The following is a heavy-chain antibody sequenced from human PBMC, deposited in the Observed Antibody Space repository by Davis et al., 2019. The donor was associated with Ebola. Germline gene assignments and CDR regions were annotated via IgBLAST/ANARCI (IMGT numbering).Heavy chain of an antibody. J-gene: IGHJ4*02. D-gene: IGHD6-6*01. V-gene: IGHV4-59*04. Sequence: SETLSLTCTVSGGSISSYYWNWIRQPPGKGLEWIGYIFQSGSPYYNPSLKSRVTMLVDTSKNQFSLNLSSVTAADTAVYYCAALVQGLDYWGQGTLVTVSS. CDR3: AALVQGLDY. CDR1: GGSISSYY. CDR2: IFQSGSP.